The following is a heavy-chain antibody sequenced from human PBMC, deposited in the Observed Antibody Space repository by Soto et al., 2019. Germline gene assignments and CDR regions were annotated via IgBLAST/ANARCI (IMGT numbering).Heavy chain of an antibody. CDR2: ISDYNGNT. V-gene: IGHV1-18*01. D-gene: IGHD3-10*01. CDR3: AREGYYSGSGSYSPPRYYGMDV. J-gene: IGHJ6*02. Sequence: ASVTVSCKAVVYTFINYGISWVRQAPGQGLEWMGWISDYNGNTYYEKEFQGRVTMTTDTSTRTAYMELKSLRSDDTAVYYCAREGYYSGSGSYSPPRYYGMDVWGQGTTVTVSS. CDR1: VYTFINYG.